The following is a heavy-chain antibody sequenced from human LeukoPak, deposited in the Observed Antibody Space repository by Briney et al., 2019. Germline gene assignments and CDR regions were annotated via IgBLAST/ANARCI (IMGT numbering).Heavy chain of an antibody. Sequence: AGGSLRPSCAASGFTFSNYWMSWVRQAPGKGLEWVANIKQDGSEKYYVDSVKGRFTISRDNAKNSLYLQMNSLRAEDTAVYYCASGITMVRGVIRDYWGQGTLVTVSS. CDR3: ASGITMVRGVIRDY. CDR2: IKQDGSEK. D-gene: IGHD3-10*01. V-gene: IGHV3-7*01. J-gene: IGHJ4*02. CDR1: GFTFSNYW.